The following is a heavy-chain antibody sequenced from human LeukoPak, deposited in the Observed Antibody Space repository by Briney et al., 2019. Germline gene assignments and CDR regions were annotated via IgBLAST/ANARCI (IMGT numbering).Heavy chain of an antibody. V-gene: IGHV4-34*01. Sequence: SETLSLTCGVGDGFFSCCYWRGSRKPPGKGLEWIGEINHSGSTDYNPSLKSRVTISVDTSKNQFSLKLSSVTAADTAVYYCARDRPSGGVGDFDYWGQGTLVTVSS. J-gene: IGHJ4*02. CDR1: DGFFSCCY. CDR2: INHSGST. CDR3: ARDRPSGGVGDFDY. D-gene: IGHD3-16*01.